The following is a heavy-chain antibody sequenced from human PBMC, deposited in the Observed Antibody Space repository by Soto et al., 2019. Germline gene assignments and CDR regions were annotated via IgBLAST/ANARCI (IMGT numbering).Heavy chain of an antibody. CDR1: GGTFSSYA. D-gene: IGHD3-3*01. V-gene: IGHV1-69*13. J-gene: IGHJ4*02. CDR2: IIPIFGTA. CDR3: ARHSITIFAPYYFDY. Sequence: ASVKVSCKASGGTFSSYAISWVRQAPGQGLEWMGGIIPIFGTANYAQKFQGRVTITADESTSTAYMELSSLRSEDTAVYYCARHSITIFAPYYFDYWGQGTLVTVSS.